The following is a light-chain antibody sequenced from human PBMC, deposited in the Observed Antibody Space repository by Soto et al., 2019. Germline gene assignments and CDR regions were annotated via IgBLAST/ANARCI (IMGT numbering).Light chain of an antibody. J-gene: IGKJ1*01. CDR3: QQFHSWPGT. V-gene: IGKV3-15*01. Sequence: EIVMTQSPATLSVSPGERATLSCRASQSVSSNLAWYQQKPGQAPRLLIYGPSTRATGIPARFSGSGSGTEFPLTISSLQSKDSAVYYCQQFHSWPGTFGLGTKVEIK. CDR1: QSVSSN. CDR2: GPS.